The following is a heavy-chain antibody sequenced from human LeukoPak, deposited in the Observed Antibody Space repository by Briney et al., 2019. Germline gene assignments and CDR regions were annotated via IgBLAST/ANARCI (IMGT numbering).Heavy chain of an antibody. CDR1: GFTFSSYS. Sequence: TGGSLRLSCAASGFTFSSYSMNWVRQAPGKGLEWVSSISSSSSYIYYADSVKGRFTISRDNAKNSLYLQMNSLRAEDTAVYYCARGDYDYVWGSYRHKGYYYYYMDVWGKGTTVTVSS. D-gene: IGHD3-16*02. V-gene: IGHV3-21*01. CDR3: ARGDYDYVWGSYRHKGYYYYYMDV. J-gene: IGHJ6*03. CDR2: ISSSSSYI.